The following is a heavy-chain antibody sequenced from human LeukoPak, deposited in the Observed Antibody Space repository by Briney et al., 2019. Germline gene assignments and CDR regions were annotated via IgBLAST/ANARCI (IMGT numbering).Heavy chain of an antibody. Sequence: GGSLRLSCAASGFTVSSNYMSWVRQAPGKGLEWVSVIYCGGSTYYADSVKGRFTISRDNSKNTLYLQMNSLRAEDTAVYYSARDCGGDCFGAFDIWGQGTMVTVSS. CDR1: GFTVSSNY. V-gene: IGHV3-66*01. J-gene: IGHJ3*02. D-gene: IGHD2-21*02. CDR2: IYCGGST. CDR3: ARDCGGDCFGAFDI.